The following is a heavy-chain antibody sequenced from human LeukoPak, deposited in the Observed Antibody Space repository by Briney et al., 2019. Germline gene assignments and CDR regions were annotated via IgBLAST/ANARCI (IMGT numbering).Heavy chain of an antibody. CDR3: ARDPPYSSGWFWEGH. J-gene: IGHJ4*02. CDR1: GFTFSSYS. Sequence: PGGSLRLSCAASGFTFSSYSMNWVRQAPGKGLEWVSSISSSSSYIYYADSVKGRFTISRDNAKNSLYLQMNSLRAEDTAVYYCARDPPYSSGWFWEGHWGQGTLVTVSS. CDR2: ISSSSSYI. V-gene: IGHV3-21*01. D-gene: IGHD6-19*01.